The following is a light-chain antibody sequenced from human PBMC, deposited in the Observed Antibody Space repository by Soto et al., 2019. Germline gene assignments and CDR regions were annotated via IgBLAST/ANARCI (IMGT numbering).Light chain of an antibody. J-gene: IGLJ1*01. CDR3: CSYAGSYTWV. CDR1: SSDVGGYNY. Sequence: QSALTQPRSVSGSPGQSVTLSCTGTSSDVGGYNYVSWYEQHPVKAPKLMIYDVTKRPSGVPDRFSGSKSGNTASLTSSGLQAEDEADYYCCSYAGSYTWVFGTGTKLTVL. CDR2: DVT. V-gene: IGLV2-11*01.